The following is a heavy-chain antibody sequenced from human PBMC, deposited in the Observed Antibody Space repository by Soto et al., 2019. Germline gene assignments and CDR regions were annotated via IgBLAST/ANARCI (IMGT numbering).Heavy chain of an antibody. J-gene: IGHJ5*02. V-gene: IGHV1-2*04. CDR3: ARGYDSSPNWFDP. CDR1: GYTFTGYY. D-gene: IGHD3-22*01. CDR2: INPNSGGT. Sequence: ASVKVSCKASGYTFTGYYMHWVRQAPGQGLEWMGWINPNSGGTNYVQKFQGWATMTRDTSISTAYMELSRLRSDDTAVYYCARGYDSSPNWFDPWGQGTLVTVS.